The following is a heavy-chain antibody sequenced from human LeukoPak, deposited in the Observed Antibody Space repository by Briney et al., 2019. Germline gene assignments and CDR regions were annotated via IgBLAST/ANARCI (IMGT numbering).Heavy chain of an antibody. CDR1: GYILTTYD. D-gene: IGHD7-27*01. CDR2: LNPNSGNA. V-gene: IGHV1-8*03. Sequence: ASVKVSCKAAGYILTTYDIGWVRQATGQGPEWMGWLNPNSGNAGYAQKFQGRVTISRNTSISTAYMELSSLRSDDTAIYYCARRKFLGWFDPWGQGTLVTVSS. J-gene: IGHJ5*02. CDR3: ARRKFLGWFDP.